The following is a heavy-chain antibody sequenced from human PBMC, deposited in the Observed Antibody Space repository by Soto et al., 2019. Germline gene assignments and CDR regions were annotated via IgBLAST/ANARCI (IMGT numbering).Heavy chain of an antibody. CDR2: ISSNGGST. CDR3: VKWGYSSGWGAGGYFDY. Sequence: GGSLRLSCSASGFTFSSYAMHWDRQAPGKGLEYVSAISSNGGSTYYADSVKGRFTISRDNSKNTLYLQMSSLRAEDRAVYYCVKWGYSSGWGAGGYFDYWGQGTLVTVSS. J-gene: IGHJ4*02. D-gene: IGHD6-19*01. V-gene: IGHV3-64D*08. CDR1: GFTFSSYA.